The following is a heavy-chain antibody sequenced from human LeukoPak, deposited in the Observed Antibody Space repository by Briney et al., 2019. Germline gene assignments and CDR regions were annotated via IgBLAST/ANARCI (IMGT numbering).Heavy chain of an antibody. Sequence: GGSLRLSCAASGFTFSSYGMHWVRQAPGKGREWVAVLWYDGSNKYYADSVKGRFTISRDNSKNTLYLQMNSLRAEDTAVYYCARDPYYDILTGYYAAGYFDYWGQGTLVTVSS. J-gene: IGHJ4*02. CDR1: GFTFSSYG. D-gene: IGHD3-9*01. CDR2: LWYDGSNK. CDR3: ARDPYYDILTGYYAAGYFDY. V-gene: IGHV3-33*01.